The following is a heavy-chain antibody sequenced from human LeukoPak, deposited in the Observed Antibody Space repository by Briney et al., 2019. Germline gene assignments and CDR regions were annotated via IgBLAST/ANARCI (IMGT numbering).Heavy chain of an antibody. J-gene: IGHJ4*02. D-gene: IGHD4-17*01. Sequence: GGSLRLSCAASGFTFDDYAMHWVRQAPGKGLEWVSGISWNSGSIGYADSVKGRFTISRDNAKNSLYLQMNSLRAEDTALYYCAKDFKDYGDYVFDYWGQGTLVTVSS. V-gene: IGHV3-9*01. CDR1: GFTFDDYA. CDR3: AKDFKDYGDYVFDY. CDR2: ISWNSGSI.